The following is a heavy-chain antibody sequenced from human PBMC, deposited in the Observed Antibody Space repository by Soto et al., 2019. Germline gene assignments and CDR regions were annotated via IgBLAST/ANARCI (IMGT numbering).Heavy chain of an antibody. CDR3: ARDRAAGGY. V-gene: IGHV3-48*03. CDR2: ISSGGSTV. J-gene: IGHJ4*02. Sequence: GGSLRLSCAASVFPFSDYEMNWVRQAPGKGLEWVAYISSGGSTVHYADSVRGRFTVSRDNARNSLYLQMNTLRVEDTALYYCARDRAAGGYWGQGTLVTVS. CDR1: VFPFSDYE. D-gene: IGHD6-13*01.